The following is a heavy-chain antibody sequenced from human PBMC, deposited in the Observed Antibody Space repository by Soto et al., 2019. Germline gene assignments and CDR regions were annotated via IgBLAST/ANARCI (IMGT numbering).Heavy chain of an antibody. Sequence: SETLSLTCTVSGGSISSYYWSWIRQPPGKGLEWIGYIYYSGSTNYNPSLKSRVTISVDTSKNQFSLNLTSVTAADTAVYFCARALDPRWFDPWGQGTLVTVSS. J-gene: IGHJ5*02. CDR1: GGSISSYY. CDR2: IYYSGST. CDR3: ARALDPRWFDP. V-gene: IGHV4-59*12.